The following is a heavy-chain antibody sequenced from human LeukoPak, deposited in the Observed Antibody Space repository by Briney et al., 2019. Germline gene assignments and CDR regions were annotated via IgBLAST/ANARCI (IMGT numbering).Heavy chain of an antibody. V-gene: IGHV3-66*04. CDR3: ARLSANSSAYFFDY. CDR2: IYRGGST. D-gene: IGHD3-22*01. Sequence: PAGSLRLSRAASGFTVGSNYMSWVRQAPGKGLEWVSIIYRGGSTNYADSVKGRLTISRDTSKNTLYLQMNSPRAEDTAVYYCARLSANSSAYFFDYWGQGTLVTVSS. J-gene: IGHJ4*02. CDR1: GFTVGSNY.